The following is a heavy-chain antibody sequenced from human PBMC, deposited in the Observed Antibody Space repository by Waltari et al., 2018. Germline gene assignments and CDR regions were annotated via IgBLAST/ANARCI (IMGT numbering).Heavy chain of an antibody. CDR1: AFTFSVFS. Sequence: EVQLVESGGGLVKPGGSLRLSCAASAFTFSVFSINWVRQAPGKGLEWVSAISTRSDYIYYADSLKGRFTMFRDNAKNSLFLQMDGLRPDDTAVYYCTRGIPGWLGTGEKTVFDNWGQGTLVTVSS. V-gene: IGHV3-21*02. J-gene: IGHJ4*02. CDR2: ISTRSDYI. D-gene: IGHD6-19*01. CDR3: TRGIPGWLGTGEKTVFDN.